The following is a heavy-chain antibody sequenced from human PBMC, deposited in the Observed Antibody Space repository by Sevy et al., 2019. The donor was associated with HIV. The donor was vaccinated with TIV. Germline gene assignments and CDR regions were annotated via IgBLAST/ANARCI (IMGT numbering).Heavy chain of an antibody. Sequence: SETLSLTCTVSGGSITSLYWNWIRQPPGKGLDWIANIYYNGHINYNPSLKSRVTLSLDTSKNQFSLRLGSVTAADTVMYYCAGENAWGRGYSWGQGTLVTVSS. V-gene: IGHV4-59*08. J-gene: IGHJ4*02. CDR1: GGSITSLY. CDR3: AGENAWGRGYS. D-gene: IGHD1-26*01. CDR2: IYYNGHI.